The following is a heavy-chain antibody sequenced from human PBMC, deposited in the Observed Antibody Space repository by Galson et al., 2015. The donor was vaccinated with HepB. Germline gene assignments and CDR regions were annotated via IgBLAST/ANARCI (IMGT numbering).Heavy chain of an antibody. CDR3: AKVGVIYFGGPFVVPYFFDY. D-gene: IGHD3-16*01. J-gene: IGHJ4*02. CDR2: INHSGRT. Sequence: CTWIRQFPGMGLEWIGGINHSGRTNYKPSLKSRVTISLDTSKNQLSLRLTSVTAADTAVYYCAKVGVIYFGGPFVVPYFFDYWSQGTLVTVSS. V-gene: IGHV4-34*01.